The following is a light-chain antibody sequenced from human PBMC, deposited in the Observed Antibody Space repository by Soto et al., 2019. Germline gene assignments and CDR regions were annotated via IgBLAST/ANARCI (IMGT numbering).Light chain of an antibody. J-gene: IGKJ1*01. CDR2: DVS. CDR3: QLYDSSRT. V-gene: IGKV1-5*01. CDR1: QSIITW. Sequence: DAQMTQSPSTLSASLGDRVTITCRASQSIITWLAWYQQKPGRAPRLLIYDVSNLESGVPSRFSGSGSGTAFTLTITSLQPEDFGTYYCQLYDSSRTFGQGTEVDFK.